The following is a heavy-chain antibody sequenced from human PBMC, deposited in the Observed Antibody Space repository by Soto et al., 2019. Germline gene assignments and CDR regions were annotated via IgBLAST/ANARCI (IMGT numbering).Heavy chain of an antibody. CDR3: ARGGSGYVWFNEY. V-gene: IGHV1-69*01. D-gene: IGHD3-22*01. CDR1: GGIFSSYA. Sequence: QGQLVQSGAEVKKPGSSVKVSCKASGGIFSSYAISWVRQAPGQGRGWMGGIIPIFGTANYAQKFQGRVTITADESTNTAYMDLSSRKSEDTAIYYCARGGSGYVWFNEYWGQGTLVTVSS. J-gene: IGHJ4*02. CDR2: IIPIFGTA.